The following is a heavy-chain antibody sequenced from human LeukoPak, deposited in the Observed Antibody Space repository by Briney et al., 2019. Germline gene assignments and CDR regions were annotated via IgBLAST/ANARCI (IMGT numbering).Heavy chain of an antibody. Sequence: SETLSLTCAVYGGSFSGYYWSWIRQPPGKGLEWIGETNHSGSTNYNPSLKSRVTISVDTSKNQFSLKLSSVTAADTAVYYCAGDCSSTSRPDVWGQGTTVTVSS. J-gene: IGHJ6*02. V-gene: IGHV4-34*01. D-gene: IGHD2-2*01. CDR3: AGDCSSTSRPDV. CDR1: GGSFSGYY. CDR2: TNHSGST.